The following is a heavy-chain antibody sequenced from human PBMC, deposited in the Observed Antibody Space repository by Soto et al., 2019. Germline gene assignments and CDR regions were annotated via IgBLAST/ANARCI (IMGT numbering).Heavy chain of an antibody. J-gene: IGHJ4*02. Sequence: SETLSLTCTVSGGSISSYYWSWIRQPPAKGLEWIGYIYYSGSTNYNPSLKSRVTISVDTSKNQFSLKLSSVTAADTAVYCCARQYGGSYADYWGQGTLVTVSS. V-gene: IGHV4-59*08. CDR3: ARQYGGSYADY. D-gene: IGHD1-26*01. CDR1: GGSISSYY. CDR2: IYYSGST.